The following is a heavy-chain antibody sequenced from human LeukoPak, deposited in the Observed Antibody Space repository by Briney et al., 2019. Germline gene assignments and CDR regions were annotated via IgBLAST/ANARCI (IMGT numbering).Heavy chain of an antibody. CDR3: ARRVRAGYSSSWYFDH. J-gene: IGHJ4*02. CDR1: GYSFTSYW. Sequence: GESLKISCKCSGYSFTSYWIGWVRQMPGKGLEWMGIIYPGDSDSTYSPSFQGQVTISADKSISTAYLQWSSLKASDTAMYYCARRVRAGYSSSWYFDHWGQGTLVTVSS. V-gene: IGHV5-51*01. D-gene: IGHD6-13*01. CDR2: IYPGDSDS.